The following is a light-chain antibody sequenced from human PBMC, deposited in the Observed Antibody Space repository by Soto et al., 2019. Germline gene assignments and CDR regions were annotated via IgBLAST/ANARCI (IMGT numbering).Light chain of an antibody. CDR2: GAS. Sequence: EIVLTQSPGTLSLSPGERATLSCRTSQSVSSGYLAWYQQKPGRAPRLLIYGASSRATGIPDRFTGSGSGTDFTLNISSLEPEDFAVYYCHQFYNSLYTFGQGTKLEIK. J-gene: IGKJ2*01. CDR1: QSVSSGY. V-gene: IGKV3-20*01. CDR3: HQFYNSLYT.